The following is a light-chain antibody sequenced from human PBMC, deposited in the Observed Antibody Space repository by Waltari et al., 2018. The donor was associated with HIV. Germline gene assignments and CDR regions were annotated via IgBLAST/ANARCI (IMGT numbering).Light chain of an antibody. Sequence: DIQMTQSPSSMSASVGDKVTITCRATQFISTSLAWYQQRPNRAPKLLIFDASRLQSGAPSRFSGRVSGTQFTLTINSLQPEDVGTYYCQQAHSFPHTFGQGT. V-gene: IGKV1-12*01. CDR1: QFISTS. J-gene: IGKJ2*01. CDR3: QQAHSFPHT. CDR2: DAS.